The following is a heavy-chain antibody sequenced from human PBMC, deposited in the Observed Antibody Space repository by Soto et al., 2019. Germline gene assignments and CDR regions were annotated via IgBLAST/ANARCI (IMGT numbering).Heavy chain of an antibody. CDR1: GYTFTSYY. J-gene: IGHJ5*02. CDR3: ARDRHPMVRGVKVNWFDP. CDR2: MNPSGGST. V-gene: IGHV1-46*01. Sequence: QVQLVQSGAEVKKPGASVKVSCKASGYTFTSYYMHWVRQAPGQGLEWMGIMNPSGGSTIYAQKFQGRVTMTRDTSTSTVYMELSSLRSEDTAVYYCARDRHPMVRGVKVNWFDPWGQGTLVTVSS. D-gene: IGHD3-10*01.